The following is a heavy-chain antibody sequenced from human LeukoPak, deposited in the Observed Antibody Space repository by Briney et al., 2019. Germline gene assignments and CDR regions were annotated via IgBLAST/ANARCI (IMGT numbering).Heavy chain of an antibody. Sequence: SSVKVSCKPSGGTFSMYAISWVRQAPGQGLEGMGGIIPLFCKADYAQNSQDRVTIITDGSNTRAHMRLSSLICEDRPVCHCSRDSYNGRYYDPRGQGTLVAVCS. CDR2: IIPLFCKA. J-gene: IGHJ5*02. D-gene: IGHD1-26*01. V-gene: IGHV1-69*05. CDR3: SRDSYNGRYYDP. CDR1: GGTFSMYA.